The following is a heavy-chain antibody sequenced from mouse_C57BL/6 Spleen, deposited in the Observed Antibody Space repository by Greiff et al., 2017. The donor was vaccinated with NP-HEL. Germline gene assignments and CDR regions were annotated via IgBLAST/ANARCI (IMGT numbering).Heavy chain of an antibody. CDR1: GFTFSSYA. CDR3: ARDDYYGSSRYFDV. Sequence: EVKLMESGGGLVKPGGSLKLSCAASGFTFSSYAMSWVRQTPEKRLEWVATISDGGSYTYYPDNVKGRFTISRDNAKNNLYLQMSHLKSEDTAMYYCARDDYYGSSRYFDVWGTGTTVTVSS. J-gene: IGHJ1*03. CDR2: ISDGGSYT. V-gene: IGHV5-4*01. D-gene: IGHD1-1*01.